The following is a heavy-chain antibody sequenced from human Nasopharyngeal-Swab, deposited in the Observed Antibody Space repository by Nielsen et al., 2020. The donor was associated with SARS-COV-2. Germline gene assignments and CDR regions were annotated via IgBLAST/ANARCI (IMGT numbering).Heavy chain of an antibody. CDR2: IVGSGDISGSGGNT. J-gene: IGHJ3*02. Sequence: GESLKISCVASGYSFRTYGMSWVRQAPGKGLEWVAAIVGSGDISGSGGNTYYADSVRGRFTISRDNAKNSLYLEMSSLRAEDSALYYCAKDLTRGDFVTSNAFDIWGQGTLVTVSS. CDR1: GYSFRTYG. V-gene: IGHV3-23*01. CDR3: AKDLTRGDFVTSNAFDI. D-gene: IGHD2-21*02.